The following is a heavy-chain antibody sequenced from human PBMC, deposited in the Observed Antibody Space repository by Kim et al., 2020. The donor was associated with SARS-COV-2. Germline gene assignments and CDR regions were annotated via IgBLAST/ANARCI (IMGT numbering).Heavy chain of an antibody. J-gene: IGHJ4*02. V-gene: IGHV4-39*01. CDR2: IYYKGTT. Sequence: SETLSLTCTVSGGSVSTSGFYWGWIRQAPGKGLEWIGNIYYKGTTYYNPSLNSRLTMSIDTSKNQFSLKLNSVTAADTAFYYCARHTQVITSTGVIFDYWGQGALVTVSS. D-gene: IGHD1-1*01. CDR3: ARHTQVITSTGVIFDY. CDR1: GGSVSTSGFY.